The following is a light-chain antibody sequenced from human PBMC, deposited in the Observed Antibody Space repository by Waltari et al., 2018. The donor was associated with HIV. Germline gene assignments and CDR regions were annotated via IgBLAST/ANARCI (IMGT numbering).Light chain of an antibody. J-gene: IGLJ3*02. CDR2: STN. CDR3: VLYMGSGLRV. CDR1: SGSVSTTYY. V-gene: IGLV8-61*01. Sequence: QTVVIQEPSFSVSPGGTVTLTCGLSSGSVSTTYYPSAYQQTPGQAHRTRFYSTNPRYSGVPDRCAGSILGNKAPLTITGAQADNESDYYCVLYMGSGLRVFCGGTKLTVL.